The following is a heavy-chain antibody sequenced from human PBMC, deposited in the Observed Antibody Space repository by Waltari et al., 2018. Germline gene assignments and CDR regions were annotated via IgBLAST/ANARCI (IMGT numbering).Heavy chain of an antibody. V-gene: IGHV1-69*01. CDR2: LIPIFATA. CDR1: GGTFSSYA. Sequence: QVQLVQSGAEVKKPGSSVKVSCKASGGTFSSYAISWVRQAPGPGLEWMGGLIPIFATANSEQKFQGRVTMTAEESTSTAYMGLSSLRSEDTAVSYCARGVRQQLVPNFDYWGQGTLVTVSS. J-gene: IGHJ4*02. CDR3: ARGVRQQLVPNFDY. D-gene: IGHD6-13*01.